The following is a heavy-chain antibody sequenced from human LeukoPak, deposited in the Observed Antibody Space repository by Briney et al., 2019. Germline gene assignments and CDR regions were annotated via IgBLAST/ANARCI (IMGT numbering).Heavy chain of an antibody. CDR3: ATIAAAGTIYYYYYMDV. J-gene: IGHJ6*03. V-gene: IGHV1-69*13. CDR2: IIPIFGTA. Sequence: ASVKVSCKASGGTFSSYAISWVRQAPGQGLEWMGGIIPIFGTANYAQKFQGRVTITADDSTSTAYMELSGLRSEDTAVYYCATIAAAGTIYYYYYMDVWGKGTTVTISS. CDR1: GGTFSSYA. D-gene: IGHD6-13*01.